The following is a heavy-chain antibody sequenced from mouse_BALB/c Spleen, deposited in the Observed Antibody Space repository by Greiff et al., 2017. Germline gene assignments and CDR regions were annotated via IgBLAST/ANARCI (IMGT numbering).Heavy chain of an antibody. V-gene: IGHV3-6*02. D-gene: IGHD2-10*02. CDR2: ISYDGSN. J-gene: IGHJ4*01. CDR1: GYSITSGYY. CDR3: ARRKKYGNFLYYAMDY. Sequence: ESGPGLVKPSQSLSLTCSVTGYSITSGYYWNWIRQFPGNKLEWMGYISYDGSNNYNPSLKNRISITRDTSKNQFFLKLNSVTTEDTATYYCARRKKYGNFLYYAMDYWGQGTSVTVSS.